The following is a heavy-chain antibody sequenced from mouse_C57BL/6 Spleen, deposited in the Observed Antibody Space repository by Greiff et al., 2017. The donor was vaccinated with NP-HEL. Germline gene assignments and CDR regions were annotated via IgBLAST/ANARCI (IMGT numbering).Heavy chain of an antibody. V-gene: IGHV1-61*01. D-gene: IGHD3-1*01. CDR2: IYPSDSET. J-gene: IGHJ1*03. CDR3: ARSGGDWYFDV. Sequence: QVQLQQPGAELVRPGSSVKLSCKASGYTFTSYWMDWVKQRPGQGLEWIGNIYPSDSETPYNQKFKDKATLTVDKSSSTAYMQLSSLTSEDSAVYYCARSGGDWYFDVWGTGTTVTVSS. CDR1: GYTFTSYW.